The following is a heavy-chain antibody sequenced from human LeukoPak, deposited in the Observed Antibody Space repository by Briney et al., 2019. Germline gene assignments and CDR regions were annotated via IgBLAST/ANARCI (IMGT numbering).Heavy chain of an antibody. V-gene: IGHV4-39*07. Sequence: SETLSLTCTVSGGSISSSSYYWGWIRQPPGKGLEWIGSIYYSGSTYYNPSLKSRVTISVDTSKNQFSLKLSSVTAADTAVYYRARHGPTNLVWYPEVLNSGAFGYWGQGTLVTVSP. CDR1: GGSISSSSYY. D-gene: IGHD4-23*01. CDR3: ARHGPTNLVWYPEVLNSGAFGY. J-gene: IGHJ4*02. CDR2: IYYSGST.